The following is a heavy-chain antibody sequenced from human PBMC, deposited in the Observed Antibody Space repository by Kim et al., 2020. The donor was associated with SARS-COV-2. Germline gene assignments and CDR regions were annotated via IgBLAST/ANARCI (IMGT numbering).Heavy chain of an antibody. Sequence: GESLKISCKGSGYSFTSYWIGWVRQMPGKGLEWMGIIYPGDSDTRYSPSFQGQVTISADKSISTAYLQWSSLKASDTAMYYCARGSIFGVVTPNWFDPWGQGTLVTVSS. CDR1: GYSFTSYW. J-gene: IGHJ5*02. D-gene: IGHD3-3*01. CDR3: ARGSIFGVVTPNWFDP. V-gene: IGHV5-51*01. CDR2: IYPGDSDT.